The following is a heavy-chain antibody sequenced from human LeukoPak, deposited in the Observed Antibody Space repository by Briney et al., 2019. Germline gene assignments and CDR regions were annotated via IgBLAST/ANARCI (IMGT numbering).Heavy chain of an antibody. D-gene: IGHD2-15*01. CDR1: GFTFSTYE. CDR3: ARDRGLYYFDY. J-gene: IGHJ4*02. Sequence: GGSLRLSCAASGFTFSTYEMNWARQAPGKGLEWLSYISGSGSFIYYADSVKGRFTISRDSAKNSLYLQMNSLRAEDTAVYYCARDRGLYYFDYWGQGTLVTVSS. CDR2: ISGSGSFI. V-gene: IGHV3-48*03.